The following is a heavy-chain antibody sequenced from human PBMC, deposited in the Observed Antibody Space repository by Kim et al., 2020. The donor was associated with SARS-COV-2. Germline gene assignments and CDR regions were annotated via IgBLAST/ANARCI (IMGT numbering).Heavy chain of an antibody. CDR1: GGSISSYY. D-gene: IGHD3-3*01. Sequence: SETLSLTCTVSGGSISSYYWSWIRQPPGKGLEWIGYIYYSGSTNYNPSLKSRVTISVDTSKNQFSLKLSSVTAADTAVYYCARDRRDFWSGYEDYYYYYGMDVWGQGTTVTVSS. J-gene: IGHJ6*02. V-gene: IGHV4-59*13. CDR3: ARDRRDFWSGYEDYYYYYGMDV. CDR2: IYYSGST.